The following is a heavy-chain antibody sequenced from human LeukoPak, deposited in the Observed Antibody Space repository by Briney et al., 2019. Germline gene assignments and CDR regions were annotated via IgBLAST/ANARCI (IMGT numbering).Heavy chain of an antibody. CDR2: INPNNGGT. D-gene: IGHD6-13*01. V-gene: IGHV1-2*02. CDR1: GYTFTGYY. J-gene: IGHJ6*02. Sequence: ASVKVSCKASGYTFTGYYMHWVRQAPGQGLEWMGWINPNNGGTNYAQKFQGRVTMTRDTSISTAYMELSRLRSDDTAVYYCARDKIAAAGKPSHYGMDVWGQGTTVTVSS. CDR3: ARDKIAAAGKPSHYGMDV.